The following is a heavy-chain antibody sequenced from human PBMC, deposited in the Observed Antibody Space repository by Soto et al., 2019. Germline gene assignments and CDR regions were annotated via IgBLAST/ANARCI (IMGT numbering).Heavy chain of an antibody. Sequence: SETLSLTCTVSGGSVSSGSYYWSWIRQPPGKGLEWIGYIYYSGSTNYNPSLKSRVTISVDTSKNQFPLKLSSVTAADTAVYYCARSGVAGYSYGIDYWGQGTLVTVSS. D-gene: IGHD5-18*01. CDR2: IYYSGST. CDR1: GGSVSSGSYY. CDR3: ARSGVAGYSYGIDY. J-gene: IGHJ4*02. V-gene: IGHV4-61*01.